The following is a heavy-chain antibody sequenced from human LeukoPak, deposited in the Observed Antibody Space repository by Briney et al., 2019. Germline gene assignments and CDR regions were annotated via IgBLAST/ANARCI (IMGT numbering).Heavy chain of an antibody. CDR3: ARDRNPISSGYYGFHAFDI. D-gene: IGHD3-22*01. CDR2: IIPIFGTA. V-gene: IGHV1-69*05. Sequence: SVMVSCKASGGTFSSYAISWVRRAPGQGLEWMGGIIPIFGTANYAQKFQGRVTITTDESTSTDYMELSSLRSEDTAVYYCARDRNPISSGYYGFHAFDIWGQGTMVTVSS. CDR1: GGTFSSYA. J-gene: IGHJ3*02.